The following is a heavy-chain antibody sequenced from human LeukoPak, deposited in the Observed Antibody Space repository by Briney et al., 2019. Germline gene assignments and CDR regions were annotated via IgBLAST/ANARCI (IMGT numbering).Heavy chain of an antibody. V-gene: IGHV4-59*08. J-gene: IGHJ4*02. Sequence: SETLSLTCTVSGCSISPYYWSWIRQPPGKELEWIAFIFYIGSAHYNPSLTSRVTISVDTSKNQLSLKLTSVTAADTAVYYCARHSGASPHYFDYWGQGTLVTVSS. CDR2: IFYIGSA. CDR3: ARHSGASPHYFDY. CDR1: GCSISPYY. D-gene: IGHD1-26*01.